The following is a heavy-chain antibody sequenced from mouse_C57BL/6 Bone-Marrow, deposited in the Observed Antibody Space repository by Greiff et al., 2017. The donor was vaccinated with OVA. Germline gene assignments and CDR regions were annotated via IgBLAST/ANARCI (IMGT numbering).Heavy chain of an antibody. D-gene: IGHD1-1*01. CDR2: IWSGGST. CDR1: GFSLTSYG. CDR3: ARKGDGSSYGWYFDV. Sequence: QVQLQQSGPGLVQPSQSLSITCTVSGFSLTSYGVHWVRQSPGKGLEWLGVIWSGGSTDYNAAFISRLSISKDNSKSQVFFKMNSLQADDTAIYYCARKGDGSSYGWYFDVWGTGTTVTVSS. J-gene: IGHJ1*03. V-gene: IGHV2-2*01.